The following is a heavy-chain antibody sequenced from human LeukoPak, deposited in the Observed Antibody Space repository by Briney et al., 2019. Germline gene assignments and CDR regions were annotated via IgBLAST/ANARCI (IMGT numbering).Heavy chain of an antibody. CDR1: GGSFSGYY. J-gene: IGHJ4*02. CDR3: ARDMGVSHTDY. D-gene: IGHD2-21*01. CDR2: INHSGST. Sequence: PSETLSLTCAVYGGSFSGYYWSWIRQPPGKGLEWIGEINHSGSTNYNPSLKSRVTISVDTSKNQFSLKLSSVTAADTAVYYCARDMGVSHTDYWGQGTLVTVSS. V-gene: IGHV4-34*01.